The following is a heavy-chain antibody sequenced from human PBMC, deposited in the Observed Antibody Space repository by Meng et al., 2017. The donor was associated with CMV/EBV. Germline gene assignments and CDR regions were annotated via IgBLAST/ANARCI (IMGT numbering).Heavy chain of an antibody. J-gene: IGHJ4*02. CDR2: IIPIFGTA. Sequence: SVKVSCKISGGTFSSYAISWVRQAPGQGLEWMGGIIPIFGTANYAQKFQGRVTITTDESTSTAYMELSSLRSEDTAVYYCASGLGKGHHYGISAERFGELLSLGYWGQGTLVTVSS. D-gene: IGHD3-10*01. CDR3: ASGLGKGHHYGISAERFGELLSLGY. V-gene: IGHV1-69*05. CDR1: GGTFSSYA.